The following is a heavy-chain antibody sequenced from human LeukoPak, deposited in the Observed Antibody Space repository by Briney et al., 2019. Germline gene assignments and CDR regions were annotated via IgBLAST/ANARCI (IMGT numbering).Heavy chain of an antibody. J-gene: IGHJ4*02. CDR1: GFTFSSSW. CDR2: IKQDGSDK. V-gene: IGHV3-7*04. CDR3: ARDRGWLQFDY. Sequence: PGGSLRLSCAASGFTFSSSWMTWVRQAPGKGLEWVANIKQDGSDKYYVDSVKGRFTISRDNAKNSLYLQMNSLRGEDTAVYYCARDRGWLQFDYWGQGTLVTVSS. D-gene: IGHD5-24*01.